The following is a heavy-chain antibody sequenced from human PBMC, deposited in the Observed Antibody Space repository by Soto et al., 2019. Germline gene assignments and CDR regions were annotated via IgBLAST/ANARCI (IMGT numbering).Heavy chain of an antibody. CDR1: GFTVSSNY. V-gene: IGHV3-53*02. D-gene: IGHD3-9*01. J-gene: IGHJ6*02. CDR2: IYSGGST. Sequence: EVQLVETGGGLIQPGGSLRLSCAASGFTVSSNYMSWVRQGPGKGLEWVSVIYSGGSTYYADSVKGRFTIPRDNSKNTLYLQMNSLRAEDTAVYYCATGPLKTLTADYYYYGMDVWGQGTTVTVSS. CDR3: ATGPLKTLTADYYYYGMDV.